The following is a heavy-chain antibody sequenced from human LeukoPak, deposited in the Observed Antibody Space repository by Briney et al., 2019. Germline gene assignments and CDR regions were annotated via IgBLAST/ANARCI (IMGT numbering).Heavy chain of an antibody. CDR1: GFVFSSYW. CDR2: IKQDGSEK. CDR3: AKESVVGVTSY. D-gene: IGHD2-15*01. Sequence: PGGSLRLSCEASGFVFSSYWMTWVRQAPGKGLEWVANIKQDGSEKYYVDSVKGRFTISRDNAKNSLYLQMNSLRAEDTAVYYCAKESVVGVTSYWGQGTLVTVSS. V-gene: IGHV3-7*03. J-gene: IGHJ4*02.